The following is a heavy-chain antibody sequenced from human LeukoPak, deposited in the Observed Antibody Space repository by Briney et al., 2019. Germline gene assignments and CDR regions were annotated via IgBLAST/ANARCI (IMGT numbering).Heavy chain of an antibody. D-gene: IGHD6-19*01. Sequence: SETLSLTCTVSGYSISSGYYWGWIRQPPGKGLEWIGSIYHSGSTYYNPSLKSRVTISVDTSKNQFSLKLSSVTAADTAVYYCARDTAVAGSADYWGQGTLVTVSS. CDR2: IYHSGST. CDR1: GYSISSGYY. J-gene: IGHJ4*02. V-gene: IGHV4-38-2*02. CDR3: ARDTAVAGSADY.